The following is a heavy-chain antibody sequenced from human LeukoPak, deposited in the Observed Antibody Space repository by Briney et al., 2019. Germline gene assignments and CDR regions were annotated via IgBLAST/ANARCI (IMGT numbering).Heavy chain of an antibody. CDR1: AGSISSGGYY. V-gene: IGHV4-31*03. D-gene: IGHD3-22*01. J-gene: IGHJ4*02. Sequence: SQTLSLTCTVSAGSISSGGYYWSWIRHHPGKGLEWIGYIYYSGSTYYNPSLKRRVTISVDTSKNQFALKVSSVTAADTAVYYCARTSGSFDYWGQGTLVTVSS. CDR3: ARTSGSFDY. CDR2: IYYSGST.